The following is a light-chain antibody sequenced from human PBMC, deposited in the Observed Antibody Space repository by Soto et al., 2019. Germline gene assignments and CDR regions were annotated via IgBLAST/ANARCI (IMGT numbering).Light chain of an antibody. V-gene: IGKV3-11*01. Sequence: AWYEQKPGQDPRPINYDASNRATGIPARVSGSGSGTDVTLTISSLEPEDFAVYYCQQRSNWPPITFGQGTRLEIK. CDR3: QQRSNWPPIT. CDR2: DAS. J-gene: IGKJ5*01.